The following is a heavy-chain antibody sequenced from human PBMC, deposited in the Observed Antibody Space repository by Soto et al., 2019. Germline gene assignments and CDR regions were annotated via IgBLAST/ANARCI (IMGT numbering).Heavy chain of an antibody. CDR1: GFTFSSYA. J-gene: IGHJ6*02. CDR3: VNVVSLWAKGPLDYFYYYGMDV. D-gene: IGHD3-16*01. CDR2: ISGSGGST. V-gene: IGHV3-23*01. Sequence: GGSLRLSCAASGFTFSSYAMSWVRQAPGKGLEWVSAISGSGGSTYYADAVKGRFTISRDNSKNSLYLQMNSLRAEDTAVYYCVNVVSLWAKGPLDYFYYYGMDVWGQGTTVTVSS.